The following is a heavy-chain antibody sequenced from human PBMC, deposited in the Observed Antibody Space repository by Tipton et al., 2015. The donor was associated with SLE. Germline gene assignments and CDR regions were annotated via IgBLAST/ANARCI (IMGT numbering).Heavy chain of an antibody. Sequence: TLSLTCTVSGGSISTYYWSWIRQSPGKGLEWIGYVFYSGSTNYNPSLKSRVAMSVDTSKNQFSLRLSSVTAADTAVYHCARGPSSLIFDYWGQGTLVAVS. CDR1: GGSISTYY. V-gene: IGHV4-59*01. CDR3: ARGPSSLIFDY. J-gene: IGHJ4*02. CDR2: VFYSGST.